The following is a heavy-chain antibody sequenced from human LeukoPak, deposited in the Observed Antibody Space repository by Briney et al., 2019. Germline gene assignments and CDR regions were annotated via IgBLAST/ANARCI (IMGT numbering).Heavy chain of an antibody. D-gene: IGHD6-19*01. CDR3: ARDLGEIAMAGMFSTQSHFDR. CDR1: GYMFTDYY. CDR2: INPKSGGT. J-gene: IGHJ4*02. Sequence: ASVKVSCKASGYMFTDYYMHLVRQAPGQGLEWMGWINPKSGGTNYAQKFQGRVTMTRDTSINTGYMDQSGLRSDDTAVYFCARDLGEIAMAGMFSTQSHFDRWGQGTLVTVSS. V-gene: IGHV1-2*02.